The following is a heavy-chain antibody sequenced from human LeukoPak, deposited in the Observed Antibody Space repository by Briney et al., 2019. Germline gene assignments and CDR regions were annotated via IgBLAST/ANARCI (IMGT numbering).Heavy chain of an antibody. CDR3: AKDRGIISDY. V-gene: IGHV3-23*01. D-gene: IGHD3-10*01. Sequence: GGSLRLSCAASGFTFSSYAMSWVRQAPGKGLGWVSLISGGGTSTYYADSVKGRFTISRDNLKNTLYLQMNSLRAEDTAVYYCAKDRGIISDYWGQGTLVTVSS. J-gene: IGHJ4*02. CDR2: ISGGGTST. CDR1: GFTFSSYA.